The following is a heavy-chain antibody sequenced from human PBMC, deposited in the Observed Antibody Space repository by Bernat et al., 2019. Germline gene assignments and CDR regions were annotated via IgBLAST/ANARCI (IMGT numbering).Heavy chain of an antibody. J-gene: IGHJ4*02. CDR3: AKCPIRPTEFDY. CDR1: GFTFSSYA. CDR2: ISGSGGST. Sequence: EVQLLESGGGLVQPGGSLRLSCAASGFTFSSYAMSWVRQAPGKGLEWVSAISGSGGSTYYADSVKGRFTISRDNSKNTLYLQMNSLRDEDTAVYYCAKCPIRPTEFDYWGQGTLVTVSS. V-gene: IGHV3-23*01.